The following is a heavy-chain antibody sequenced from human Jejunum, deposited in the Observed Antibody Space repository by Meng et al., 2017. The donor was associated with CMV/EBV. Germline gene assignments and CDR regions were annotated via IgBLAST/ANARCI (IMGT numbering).Heavy chain of an antibody. CDR1: GDSITSHY. J-gene: IGHJ4*02. Sequence: SGDSITSHYWSWIRHAPGKGLEWMGYVYYSGSATYSPSLRSRGSISVDMSKNQVSLNLRSVTAADTAMYFCARGIGHASNNSHDYWGQGTLVTVSS. CDR3: ARGIGHASNNSHDY. D-gene: IGHD1-1*01. V-gene: IGHV4-59*11. CDR2: VYYSGSA.